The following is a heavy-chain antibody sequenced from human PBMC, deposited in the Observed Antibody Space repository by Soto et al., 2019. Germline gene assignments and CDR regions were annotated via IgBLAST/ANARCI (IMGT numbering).Heavy chain of an antibody. CDR1: GFTFSNAW. D-gene: IGHD3-10*01. CDR2: IKSKTDGGTT. CDR3: TSQMRLWFGDKTPS. J-gene: IGHJ5*02. V-gene: IGHV3-15*01. Sequence: EVQLVESGGGLVKPGGSLRLSCAASGFTFSNAWMSWVRQAPGKGLEWVGRIKSKTDGGTTDYAAPVKGRFTISRDDSKNTLYLQTNSMKTEDTAVYYCTSQMRLWFGDKTPSWGQGTLVTVS.